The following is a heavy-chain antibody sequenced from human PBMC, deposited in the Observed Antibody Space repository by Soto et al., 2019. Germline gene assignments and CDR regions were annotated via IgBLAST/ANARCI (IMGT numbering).Heavy chain of an antibody. V-gene: IGHV4-34*01. CDR1: GGSFSGYY. Sequence: QVQLQQWGAGLLKPSETLSLTCAVSGGSFSGYYWSWIRQPPGKGLEWIGEINPSGSTNYNPSLKSRVTISVDTSKNQVSRKLSSVTAADTAVYDCAGEATGYNGDQFDYWGQGTLVTVSS. CDR2: INPSGST. D-gene: IGHD1-1*01. CDR3: AGEATGYNGDQFDY. J-gene: IGHJ4*02.